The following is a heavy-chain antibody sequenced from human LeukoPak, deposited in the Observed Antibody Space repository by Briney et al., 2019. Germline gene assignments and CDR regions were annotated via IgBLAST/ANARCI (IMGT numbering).Heavy chain of an antibody. CDR3: ARDYLYGGKPNPYYYGMDV. V-gene: IGHV3-23*01. Sequence: GGSLRLSCAASGFIFDNYAMHWVRQAPGKGLEWVSGISGGGVTTYYADSVKGRFTISRDNSKNTLYLQMNSLRTEDTAVYYCARDYLYGGKPNPYYYGMDVWGQGTTIIVSS. D-gene: IGHD4-23*01. CDR1: GFIFDNYA. J-gene: IGHJ6*02. CDR2: ISGGGVTT.